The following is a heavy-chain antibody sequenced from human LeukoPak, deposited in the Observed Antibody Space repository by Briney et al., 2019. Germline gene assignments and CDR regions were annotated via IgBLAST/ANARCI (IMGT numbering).Heavy chain of an antibody. CDR3: AKDSGTAVAAPVY. Sequence: PGGSLRLSCAASGFTFSSYGMHWVRQAPGKGLEWVAFIRYDGSNKYYADSVKGRFTISRDNSKNTLYLQMNSLRAEDTAVYYCAKDSGTAVAAPVYWGQGTLVTVSS. J-gene: IGHJ4*02. V-gene: IGHV3-30*02. CDR2: IRYDGSNK. CDR1: GFTFSSYG. D-gene: IGHD6-19*01.